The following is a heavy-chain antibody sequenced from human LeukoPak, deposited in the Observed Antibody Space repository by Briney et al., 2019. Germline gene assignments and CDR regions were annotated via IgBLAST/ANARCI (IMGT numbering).Heavy chain of an antibody. V-gene: IGHV3-30-3*01. J-gene: IGHJ4*02. CDR2: ISYDGSNK. D-gene: IGHD7-27*01. CDR3: ARDLNWGDSSL. Sequence: GGSLRLSCAASGFTFSNYAMHWVRQAPGKGLEWVAVISYDGSNKYYADSVKGRFTISRDNSKNTLYLQMNSLRAEDTAVYYCARDLNWGDSSLWGQGTLVTVSS. CDR1: GFTFSNYA.